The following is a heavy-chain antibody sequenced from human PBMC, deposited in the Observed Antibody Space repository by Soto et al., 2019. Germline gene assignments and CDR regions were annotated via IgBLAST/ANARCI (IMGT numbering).Heavy chain of an antibody. D-gene: IGHD3-22*01. V-gene: IGHV1-69*05. CDR3: ACSPQNFITTAPFFLFFDF. CDR2: IIPIFGTA. Sequence: SVKVSCKASGGTFSSYAISWVRQAPGQGLEWMGGIIPIFGTANYAQKFQGRVTLTRDTSASTAYMELSSLRSEDTAVYYCACSPQNFITTAPFFLFFDFWGQGTRVTVSS. CDR1: GGTFSSYA. J-gene: IGHJ4*02.